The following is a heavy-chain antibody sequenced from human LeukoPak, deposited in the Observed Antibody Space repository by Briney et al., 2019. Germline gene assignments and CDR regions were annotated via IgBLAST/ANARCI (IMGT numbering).Heavy chain of an antibody. CDR3: ARDAVDTSNAV. CDR2: INSDGSIT. D-gene: IGHD5-18*01. CDR1: GFTFTTYW. V-gene: IGHV3-74*01. Sequence: GGSLRLSCAASGFTFTTYWMHWVRQAPGKGLVWVSHINSDGSITSYADSVKGRFTISRDNAKNTLYLQMNSLRAEDTAVYYCARDAVDTSNAVWGQGTTVTVSS. J-gene: IGHJ6*02.